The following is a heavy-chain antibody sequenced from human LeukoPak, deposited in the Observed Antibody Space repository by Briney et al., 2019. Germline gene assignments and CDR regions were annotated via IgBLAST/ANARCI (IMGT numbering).Heavy chain of an antibody. J-gene: IGHJ4*02. Sequence: WASVKVSCKASGGTFSSYAISWVRQAPGQGLEWMGRIIPILGIANYAQKFQGRVTITADKSTSTAYMELSSLRSDDTAVYYCARDGSGVWFDYWGQGTLVTVSS. CDR2: IIPILGIA. D-gene: IGHD3-10*01. CDR3: ARDGSGVWFDY. V-gene: IGHV1-69*04. CDR1: GGTFSSYA.